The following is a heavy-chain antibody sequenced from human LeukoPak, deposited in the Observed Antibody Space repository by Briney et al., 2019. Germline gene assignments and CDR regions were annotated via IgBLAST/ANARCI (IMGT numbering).Heavy chain of an antibody. CDR2: IYYSGST. J-gene: IGHJ5*02. CDR1: GGSISSYY. Sequence: PSEALSLTCTVSGGSISSYYWSWIRQPPGKGLEWIGYIYYSGSTNYNPSLKSRVTISVDTSKNQFSLKLSSVTAADTAVYYCARQGIAVAGNPGRGFDPWGQGTLVTVSS. CDR3: ARQGIAVAGNPGRGFDP. V-gene: IGHV4-59*01. D-gene: IGHD6-19*01.